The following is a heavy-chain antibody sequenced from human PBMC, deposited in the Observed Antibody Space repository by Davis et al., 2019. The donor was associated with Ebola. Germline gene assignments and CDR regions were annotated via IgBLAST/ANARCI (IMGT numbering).Heavy chain of an antibody. CDR1: GFTFSRYA. J-gene: IGHJ6*03. CDR3: AREFADTAMGYYYYMDV. CDR2: ISYDGSNK. V-gene: IGHV3-30-3*01. D-gene: IGHD5-18*01. Sequence: GSLKISCAASGFTFSRYAMHWVRQAPGKGLEWVAVISYDGSNKYYADSVKGRFTISRDNSKNTLYLQMNSLRAEDTAVYYCAREFADTAMGYYYYMDVWGKGTTVTVSS.